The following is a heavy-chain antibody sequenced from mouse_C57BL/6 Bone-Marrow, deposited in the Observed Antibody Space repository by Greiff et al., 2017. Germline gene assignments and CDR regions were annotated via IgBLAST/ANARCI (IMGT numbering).Heavy chain of an antibody. Sequence: QVQLQQPGAELVKPGASVKLSCKASGYTFTSYWMHWVKQRPGQGLEWIGMIHPNSGSTNYNEKLKSKATLTVAKSSSTAYMQLSSLTSEDSAVYYCASDYYGSSWGFAYWGQGTLVTVSA. D-gene: IGHD1-1*01. CDR2: IHPNSGST. V-gene: IGHV1-64*01. CDR3: ASDYYGSSWGFAY. J-gene: IGHJ3*01. CDR1: GYTFTSYW.